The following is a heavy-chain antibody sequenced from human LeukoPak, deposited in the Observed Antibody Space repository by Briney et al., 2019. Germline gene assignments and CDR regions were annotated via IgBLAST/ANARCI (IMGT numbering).Heavy chain of an antibody. Sequence: PGESLRISCKDSGYSFTSYWISWVRQMPGNGLEWMGRIDPSDSYTNYSPSFQGHVTISADKSISTAYLQWSSLKASDTAMYYCARHRGGDYGLDAFDIWGQGTMVTVSS. J-gene: IGHJ3*02. CDR1: GYSFTSYW. D-gene: IGHD4-17*01. CDR3: ARHRGGDYGLDAFDI. CDR2: IDPSDSYT. V-gene: IGHV5-10-1*01.